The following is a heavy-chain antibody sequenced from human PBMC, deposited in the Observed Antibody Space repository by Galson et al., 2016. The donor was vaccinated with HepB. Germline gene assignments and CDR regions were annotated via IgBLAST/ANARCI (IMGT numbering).Heavy chain of an antibody. CDR2: INHSGST. CDR3: ATWNSGYDLVAPLDY. Sequence: TLSLTCAVSGGSFSGYYWSWLRQSPGTGLEWIGQINHSGSTTYTPSLKSRVTISVDTSKNQFSLTPSSVTAADTAVYYCATWNSGYDLVAPLDYWGQGTLVTVSS. J-gene: IGHJ4*02. D-gene: IGHD5-12*01. CDR1: GGSFSGYY. V-gene: IGHV4-34*01.